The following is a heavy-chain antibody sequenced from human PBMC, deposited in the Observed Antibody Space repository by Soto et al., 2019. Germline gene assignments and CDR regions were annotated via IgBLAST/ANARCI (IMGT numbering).Heavy chain of an antibody. V-gene: IGHV4-31*03. D-gene: IGHD3-3*01. J-gene: IGHJ4*02. Sequence: SETLSLTCTVSGGSISGGGYYWSWIRQHPGKGLEWIGYIYYSGSTYYNPSLKSRVTISVDTSKNQFSLKLSSVTAADTAVYYCARDPGEGYYDFWSGPHYFDYWGQGTLVTVSS. CDR2: IYYSGST. CDR1: GGSISGGGYY. CDR3: ARDPGEGYYDFWSGPHYFDY.